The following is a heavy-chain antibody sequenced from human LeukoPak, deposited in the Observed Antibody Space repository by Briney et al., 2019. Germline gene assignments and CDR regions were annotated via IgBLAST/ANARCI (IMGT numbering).Heavy chain of an antibody. J-gene: IGHJ4*02. CDR1: GGSISSSSYY. D-gene: IGHD3-22*01. V-gene: IGHV4-39*01. Sequence: PSETLSLTCTVSGGSISSSSYYWGWIRQPPGKGLEWIGSIYYSGSTYYNPSLKSRVTISVDTSKNQFSLKLSSVTAADTAVYYXXXTIXTYYYDSSGYYCLFDYWGQGTLVTVSS. CDR3: XXTIXTYYYDSSGYYCLFDY. CDR2: IYYSGST.